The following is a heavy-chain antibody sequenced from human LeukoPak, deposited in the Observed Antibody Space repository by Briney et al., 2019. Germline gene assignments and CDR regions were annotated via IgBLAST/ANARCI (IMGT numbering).Heavy chain of an antibody. J-gene: IGHJ5*02. CDR3: ARGGVGATNH. CDR1: GGTFSSYA. V-gene: IGHV1-46*01. Sequence: ASVKVSCKASGGTFSSYAISWVRQAPGQGLEWMGIINPSGGSTSYAQKFQGRVTMTRDTSTSTVYMELSSLRSEDTAVYYCARGGVGATNHWGQGTLVTVSS. D-gene: IGHD1-26*01. CDR2: INPSGGST.